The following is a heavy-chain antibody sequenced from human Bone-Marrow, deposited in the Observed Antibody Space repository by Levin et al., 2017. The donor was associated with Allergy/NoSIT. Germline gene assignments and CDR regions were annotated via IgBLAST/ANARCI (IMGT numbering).Heavy chain of an antibody. CDR1: GFTFSDYY. CDR3: ARAKSDAYDI. Sequence: GGSLRLSCAASGFTFSDYYMGLLRQAPGKGLEWVSYITSSGTSIYYADSVKGRFTISRDNAKNSLYLQMNSLRAEDTAVYYCARAKSDAYDIWGQGTMVTVSS. V-gene: IGHV3-11*01. CDR2: ITSSGTSI. J-gene: IGHJ3*02.